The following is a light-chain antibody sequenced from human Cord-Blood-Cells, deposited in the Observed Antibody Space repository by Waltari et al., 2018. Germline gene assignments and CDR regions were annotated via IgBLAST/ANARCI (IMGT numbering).Light chain of an antibody. CDR1: SSDVGSYNL. V-gene: IGLV2-23*01. J-gene: IGLJ2*01. CDR2: AGS. Sequence: QSALTQPASVSGSPGQSITISCTGTSSDVGSYNLVSWYQQHPGKAPKLMIYAGSKRPSWVSNRFSGSESGNMAALTMSVLLAEDEADYYGCSYAGSVVFGGGTKLTVL. CDR3: CSYAGSVV.